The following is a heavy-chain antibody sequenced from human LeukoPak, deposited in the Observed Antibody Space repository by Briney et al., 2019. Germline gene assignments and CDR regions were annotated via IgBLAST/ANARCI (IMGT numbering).Heavy chain of an antibody. J-gene: IGHJ2*01. CDR1: GYTFIIYG. D-gene: IGHD2-21*02. CDR2: INGYKGNT. V-gene: IGHV1-18*01. CDR3: ARGLGVVTAQSEQPKPRYFDL. Sequence: ASVKVSFKASGYTFIIYGISWVRQAPGQGLEWMGWINGYKGNTNYAQNLQGRVTMTTDTSTSTAYMELRSLRSDDTAVYYCARGLGVVTAQSEQPKPRYFDLWGRGTQVTVSS.